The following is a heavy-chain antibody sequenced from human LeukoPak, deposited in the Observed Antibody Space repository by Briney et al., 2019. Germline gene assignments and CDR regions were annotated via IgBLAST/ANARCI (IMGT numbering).Heavy chain of an antibody. V-gene: IGHV3-66*01. Sequence: GGSLRLSCATSGFTVSSNYMSWVRQAPRKELEWVSVIYSGGSTYYADSVTGRFTISRDNSENTLYLQMNSLSAEDTAVYYCARRYITGWHFDYWGQGTLVTVSS. CDR3: ARRYITGWHFDY. D-gene: IGHD6-19*01. CDR1: GFTVSSNY. J-gene: IGHJ4*02. CDR2: IYSGGST.